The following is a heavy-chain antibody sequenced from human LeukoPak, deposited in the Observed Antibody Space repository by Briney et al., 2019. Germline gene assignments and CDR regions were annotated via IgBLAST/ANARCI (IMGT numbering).Heavy chain of an antibody. CDR3: AKDIGDGYNSGAFDI. Sequence: GGSLRLSCAASGFTFDDYAMHWVRQAPGKGLEWVSGISWNSGSVGYADSVKGRFTISRDNAKDSLYLQMNSLRAEDTALYYCAKDIGDGYNSGAFDIWGQGTMVTVSS. J-gene: IGHJ3*02. CDR1: GFTFDDYA. CDR2: ISWNSGSV. D-gene: IGHD5-24*01. V-gene: IGHV3-9*01.